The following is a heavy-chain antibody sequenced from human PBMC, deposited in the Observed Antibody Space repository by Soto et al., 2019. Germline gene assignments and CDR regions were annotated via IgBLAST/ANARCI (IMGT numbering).Heavy chain of an antibody. Sequence: GGSLRLSCAASGFTFSSYGMHWVRQAPGKGLEWVAVIWYDGSNKYYADSVKGRFTISRDNSKNTLYLQMNSLRAEDTAVYYCARDHLAVAGTYYYYGMDVWGQGTTVTVSS. CDR2: IWYDGSNK. J-gene: IGHJ6*02. D-gene: IGHD6-19*01. CDR3: ARDHLAVAGTYYYYGMDV. V-gene: IGHV3-33*01. CDR1: GFTFSSYG.